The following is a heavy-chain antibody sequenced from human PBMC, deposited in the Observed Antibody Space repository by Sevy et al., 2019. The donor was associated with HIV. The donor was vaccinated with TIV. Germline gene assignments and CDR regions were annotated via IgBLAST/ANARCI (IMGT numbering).Heavy chain of an antibody. D-gene: IGHD3-10*01. J-gene: IGHJ6*02. Sequence: ASVKVSCKASGYTFSNYYMDWVRQAPGQGLEWMGRINPNSSGTNYAQKFQGRVTMTRDTSIRTAYMELTRLRSDDTAVYYCARERITMVEGVFITTYYHYGMDVWGQGTTVTVSS. CDR2: INPNSSGT. CDR1: GYTFSNYY. CDR3: ARERITMVEGVFITTYYHYGMDV. V-gene: IGHV1-2*06.